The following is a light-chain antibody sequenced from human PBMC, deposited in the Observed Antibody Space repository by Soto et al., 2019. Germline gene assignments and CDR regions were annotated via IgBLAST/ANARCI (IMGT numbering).Light chain of an antibody. Sequence: IRMNQSPSTLSGYVGDRVTIPCRASQTISSWLAWYQQKPGKAPKLLIYKASTLKSGVPSRFSGSGSGTEFTLTISSLQPDDFATYYCQHYNSYSEALGQGT. CDR3: QHYNSYSEA. V-gene: IGKV1-5*03. CDR2: KAS. J-gene: IGKJ1*01. CDR1: QTISSW.